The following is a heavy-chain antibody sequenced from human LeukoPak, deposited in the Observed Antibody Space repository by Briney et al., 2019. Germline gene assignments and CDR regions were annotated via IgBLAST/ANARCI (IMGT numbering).Heavy chain of an antibody. CDR1: GASFSGHY. J-gene: IGHJ4*02. Sequence: SETLSLTCAVYGASFSGHYWSWIRQPPGKGLEWIGEINHTGNTNYNPSLKSRVTISVDTSRNQFSLKLSSVTAADTAVYYCARGPRDSSSWYLNYWGQGTLVAVSS. V-gene: IGHV4-34*01. CDR3: ARGPRDSSSWYLNY. CDR2: INHTGNT. D-gene: IGHD6-13*01.